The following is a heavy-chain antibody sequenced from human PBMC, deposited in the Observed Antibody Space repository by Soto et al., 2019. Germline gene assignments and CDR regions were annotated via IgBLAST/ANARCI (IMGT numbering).Heavy chain of an antibody. CDR2: ISYDGSNK. J-gene: IGHJ4*02. CDR3: AKDHIWFGEFTDNYFDY. Sequence: QVQLVESGGGVFQPGRSLRLSCAASGFTFSSYGMHWVRQAPGKGLEWVAVISYDGSNKYYADSVKGRFTISRDNSKNTLYLQMNSLRAEDTAVYYCAKDHIWFGEFTDNYFDYWGQGTLVTVSS. D-gene: IGHD3-10*01. CDR1: GFTFSSYG. V-gene: IGHV3-30*18.